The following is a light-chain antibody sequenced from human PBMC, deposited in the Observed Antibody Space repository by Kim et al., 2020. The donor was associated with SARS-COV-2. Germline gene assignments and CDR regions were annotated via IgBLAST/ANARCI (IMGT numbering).Light chain of an antibody. Sequence: GQKVTISCSGGTSNIGINDVSWYQHLPKAAPKLLINDNNKRPSGIPDRFSGSKSGTSATLDISGVLTGDEADYYCAAGDNSLSAYVFGSGTKVTVL. V-gene: IGLV1-51*01. CDR2: DNN. J-gene: IGLJ1*01. CDR3: AAGDNSLSAYV. CDR1: TSNIGIND.